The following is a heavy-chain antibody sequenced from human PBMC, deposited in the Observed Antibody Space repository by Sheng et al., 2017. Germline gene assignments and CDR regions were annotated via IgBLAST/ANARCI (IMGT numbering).Heavy chain of an antibody. CDR1: GGSFSGYY. Sequence: QVQLQQWGAGLLKPSETLSLTCAVYGGSFSGYYWSWIRQPPGKGLEWIGEINHSGSTNYNPSLKSRVTISVDTSKNQFSLKLSSVTAADTAVYYCARRPLAARYLRAPFDYWGQGTLVTVSS. CDR2: INHSGST. V-gene: IGHV4-34*01. CDR3: ARRPLAARYLRAPFDY. J-gene: IGHJ4*02. D-gene: IGHD6-6*01.